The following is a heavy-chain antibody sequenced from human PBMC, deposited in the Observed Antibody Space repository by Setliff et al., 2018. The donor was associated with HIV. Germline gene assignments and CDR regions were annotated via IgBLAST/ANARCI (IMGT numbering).Heavy chain of an antibody. D-gene: IGHD2-15*01. CDR1: GYTFTTYG. CDR2: ISTYSDET. J-gene: IGHJ4*02. CDR3: ARDRVRGYCSGGSCYRIDY. V-gene: IGHV1-18*01. Sequence: GASVKVSCKPSGYTFTTYGLSWVRQAPGQGLEWMGWISTYSDETTYAQNLQGRVTMTTDTSTSTAYMELRSLTSDDTAVYYCARDRVRGYCSGGSCYRIDYWGQGTLVTVSS.